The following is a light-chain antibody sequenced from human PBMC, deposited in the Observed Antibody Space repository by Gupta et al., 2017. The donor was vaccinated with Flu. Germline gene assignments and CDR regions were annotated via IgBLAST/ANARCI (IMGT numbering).Light chain of an antibody. V-gene: IGKV3-11*01. CDR2: AAS. CDR3: QQRSNWPPVS. CDR1: QSVDSY. Sequence: EVVLTQSPGTLSLSPGERATLSCRASQSVDSYLAWYQQKPGQAPRLLIYAASNRATGIPARFSGSGFGTDFTLTINPLEPEDFAVYYCQQRSNWPPVSFAQEIRLRIK. J-gene: IGKJ5*01.